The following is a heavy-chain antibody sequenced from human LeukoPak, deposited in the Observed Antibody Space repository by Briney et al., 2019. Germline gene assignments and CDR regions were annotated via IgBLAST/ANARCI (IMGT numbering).Heavy chain of an antibody. CDR2: IKSKADGETT. Sequence: WIRQAPGKGLEWVVRIKSKADGETTDYAAPVRRRISISRDVSKSTLFLQLTKLTIEDTAVYFCTTDQGKWAPPYFANWGRGALVAVSS. V-gene: IGHV3-15*01. D-gene: IGHD1-26*01. CDR3: TTDQGKWAPPYFAN. J-gene: IGHJ4*02.